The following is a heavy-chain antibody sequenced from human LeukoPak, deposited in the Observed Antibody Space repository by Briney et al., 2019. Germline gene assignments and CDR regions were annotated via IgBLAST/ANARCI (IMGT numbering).Heavy chain of an antibody. CDR3: ARDGIEY. Sequence: ASVKVSCKASGGTFSSYAISWVRQAPGQGLEWMGRIIPIFGTADYAQNFQGRVTITTDESTSTAYMELRSLRYNGTAVYYCARDGIEYWCQGTMVTVSS. J-gene: IGHJ4*03. CDR2: IIPIFGTA. CDR1: GGTFSSYA. V-gene: IGHV1-69*05. D-gene: IGHD2-15*01.